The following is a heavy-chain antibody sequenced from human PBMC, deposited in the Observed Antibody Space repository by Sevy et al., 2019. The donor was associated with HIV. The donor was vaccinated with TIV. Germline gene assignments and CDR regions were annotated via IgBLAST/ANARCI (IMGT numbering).Heavy chain of an antibody. CDR1: GGSVSNGDYY. Sequence: SETLSLTCDVSGGSVSNGDYYWSWIRQPPGKDLEWFGYIYYSGSGYYNPFLKSRVTISVDTSKNQFSLKLKSVTAADTAIYYCASKRAYTHGPFESWGQGTLVTVSS. J-gene: IGHJ4*02. V-gene: IGHV4-30-4*01. CDR2: IYYSGSG. D-gene: IGHD3-16*01. CDR3: ASKRAYTHGPFES.